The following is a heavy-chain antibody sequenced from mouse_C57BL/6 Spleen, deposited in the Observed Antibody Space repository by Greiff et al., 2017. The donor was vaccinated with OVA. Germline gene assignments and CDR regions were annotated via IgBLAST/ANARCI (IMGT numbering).Heavy chain of an antibody. CDR1: GFTFSDYG. D-gene: IGHD1-1*01. V-gene: IGHV5-17*01. Sequence: VQLKESGGGLVKPGGSLKLSCAASGFTFSDYGMHWVRQAPEKGLEWVAYISSGSSTIYYADTVKGRFTISRDNAKNTLFLQMTSLSSEDTAMYYCARKILRYYYFDYWGQGTTLTVSS. J-gene: IGHJ2*01. CDR3: ARKILRYYYFDY. CDR2: ISSGSSTI.